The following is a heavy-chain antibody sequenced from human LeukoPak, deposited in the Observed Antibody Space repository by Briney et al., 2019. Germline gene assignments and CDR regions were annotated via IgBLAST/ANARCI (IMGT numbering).Heavy chain of an antibody. D-gene: IGHD3-10*01. V-gene: IGHV4-59*01. CDR3: ARDYESMVY. J-gene: IGHJ4*02. CDR1: GGSISSYY. CDR2: IYYSGST. Sequence: SETLSLTCTVSGGSISSYYWSWIRQPPGKGLEWIGYIYYSGSTNYNPSLKSRVTISVDTSKNQFSLKLSSVTAADTAVYYCARDYESMVYWGQGTLVTVSS.